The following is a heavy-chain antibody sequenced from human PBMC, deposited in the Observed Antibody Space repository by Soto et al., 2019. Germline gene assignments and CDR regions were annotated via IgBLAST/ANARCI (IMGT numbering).Heavy chain of an antibody. CDR2: VYYSGST. Sequence: SETLSLTCNVSGGSISSDYWSWIRQTPGKGLEWIGYVYYSGSTAYKSSLKSRLTISVDPSKNRFSLRLSSVTTADTALYYCARTTAVPNTLRSRYFFDYWGQGTLVTVSS. V-gene: IGHV4-59*01. CDR1: GGSISSDY. J-gene: IGHJ4*02. CDR3: ARTTAVPNTLRSRYFFDY. D-gene: IGHD4-17*01.